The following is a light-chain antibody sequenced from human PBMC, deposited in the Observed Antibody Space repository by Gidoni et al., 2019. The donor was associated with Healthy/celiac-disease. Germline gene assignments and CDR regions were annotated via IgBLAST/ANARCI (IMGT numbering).Light chain of an antibody. CDR3: QQSYSRT. V-gene: IGKV1-39*01. CDR1: QSISSY. J-gene: IGKJ1*01. Sequence: DIQMTQSPSSLSASVGDRVTITCRASQSISSYLNWYQQKPGKAPKLLIYAASSLQSGVPSRVSGSGSGTDFTLTISSLKPEYFATYYCQQSYSRTFGQGTKVEIK. CDR2: AAS.